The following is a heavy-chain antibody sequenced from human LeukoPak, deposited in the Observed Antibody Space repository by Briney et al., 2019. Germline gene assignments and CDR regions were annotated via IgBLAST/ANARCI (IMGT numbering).Heavy chain of an antibody. V-gene: IGHV4-4*09. CDR2: IYTSGST. J-gene: IGHJ4*02. Sequence: SETPSLTCTVSGGSISSYYWSWIRQPPGKGLEWIGYIYTSGSTNYNPSLKSRVTISVDTSKNQFSLKLSSVTAADTAVYHCAIGVPAAPLDYWGQGTLVTVSS. D-gene: IGHD2-2*01. CDR3: AIGVPAAPLDY. CDR1: GGSISSYY.